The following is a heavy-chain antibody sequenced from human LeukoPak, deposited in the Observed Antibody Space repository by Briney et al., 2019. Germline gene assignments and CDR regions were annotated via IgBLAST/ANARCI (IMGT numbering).Heavy chain of an antibody. CDR1: GFTFDDYG. CDR2: ISASTGGT. J-gene: IGHJ3*02. D-gene: IGHD6-19*01. Sequence: GGSLRLSCAASGFTFDDYGMSWVRQAPGKGLEWVSGISASTGGTYYADSVKGRFTISRDISKSTLYLQMNSLRADDTAVYYCAKIQGWFNDAFHIGGQGTMVTVSS. CDR3: AKIQGWFNDAFHI. V-gene: IGHV3-23*01.